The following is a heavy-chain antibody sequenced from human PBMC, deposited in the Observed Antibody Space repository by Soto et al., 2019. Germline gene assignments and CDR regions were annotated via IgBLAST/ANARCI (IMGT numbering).Heavy chain of an antibody. V-gene: IGHV3-30*18. CDR3: AKHLRAVAGYLHGMDV. CDR1: GFTFSSYG. D-gene: IGHD6-19*01. J-gene: IGHJ6*02. Sequence: QVQLVESGGGVVQPGRSLRLSCAASGFTFSSYGMHWVRQAPGKGLEWVAVISHDGSNKYFADSVKGRFTISRDNSQNTRYLQMNSLRAEDTAVYYCAKHLRAVAGYLHGMDVWVQGTTVTVSS. CDR2: ISHDGSNK.